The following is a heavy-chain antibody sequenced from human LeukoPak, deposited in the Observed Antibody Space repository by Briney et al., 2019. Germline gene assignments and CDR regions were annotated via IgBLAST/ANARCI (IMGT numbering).Heavy chain of an antibody. CDR3: ARHAPVITMDPMYYFDY. Sequence: SETLSLTCTVSGGSISSYYWSWIRQPPGKGLEWIGYIYYSGSTNYNPSLKSRVTISVDTSKNQFSLKLSSVTAADTAVYYCARHAPVITMDPMYYFDYWGQGTLVTVSS. D-gene: IGHD3-10*01. V-gene: IGHV4-59*08. CDR1: GGSISSYY. CDR2: IYYSGST. J-gene: IGHJ4*02.